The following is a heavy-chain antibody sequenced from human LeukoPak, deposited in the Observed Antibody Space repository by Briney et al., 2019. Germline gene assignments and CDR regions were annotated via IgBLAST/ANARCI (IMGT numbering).Heavy chain of an antibody. CDR1: GFTFSSYG. V-gene: IGHV3-23*01. CDR3: AKDSRSYYYYMDV. J-gene: IGHJ6*03. CDR2: ISGSGGST. Sequence: GGSLRLSCAASGFTFSSYGMSWVRQAPGKGLEWVSAISGSGGSTYYADSVKGRFTISRDNSKNTLYLQMNSLRAEDTALYYCAKDSRSYYYYMDVWGKGTTVTISS.